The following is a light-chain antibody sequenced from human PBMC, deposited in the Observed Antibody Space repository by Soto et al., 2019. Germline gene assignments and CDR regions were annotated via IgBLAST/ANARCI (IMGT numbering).Light chain of an antibody. CDR1: NSNIGNNL. J-gene: IGLJ3*02. CDR2: DNN. Sequence: QAVLTQPPSVSAAPGQKVTISCSGSNSNIGNNLVSWYQHLPGTAPKLLIYDNNKRPSGIPDRFSGSKSGTSATLGITGLQAGDEADYYCGTWDSSLSSGVFGGGTKLTVL. V-gene: IGLV1-51*01. CDR3: GTWDSSLSSGV.